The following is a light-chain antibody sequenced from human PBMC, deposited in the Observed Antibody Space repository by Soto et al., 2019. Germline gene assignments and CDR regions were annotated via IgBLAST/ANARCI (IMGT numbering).Light chain of an antibody. V-gene: IGKV3-20*01. Sequence: EIVLTQSPGTLSLSPGERATLSCRASQSVPSNYLAWYQQQPGQAPRLLIYGASSRATGIPDRFSGSGSGTDFTLTISRLEPEDFAVHFCQQYGNSPPTFGQGTKVELQ. CDR3: QQYGNSPPT. CDR2: GAS. CDR1: QSVPSNY. J-gene: IGKJ1*01.